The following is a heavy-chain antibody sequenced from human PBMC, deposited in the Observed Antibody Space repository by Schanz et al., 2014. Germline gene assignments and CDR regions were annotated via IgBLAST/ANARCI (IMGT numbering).Heavy chain of an antibody. J-gene: IGHJ5*02. CDR1: GVSINSNNW. CDR2: IDHGGST. Sequence: QVQLQESGPGLVKPSGTLSLTCAVSGVSINSNNWWSWVRQPPGKGLEWIGEIDHGGSTNYNPSLKSRVTILVDKSKNQFSLKLTSVTAADTAVYYCARAPTSNFDPWGQGTPVTVSS. CDR3: ARAPTSNFDP. V-gene: IGHV4-4*02.